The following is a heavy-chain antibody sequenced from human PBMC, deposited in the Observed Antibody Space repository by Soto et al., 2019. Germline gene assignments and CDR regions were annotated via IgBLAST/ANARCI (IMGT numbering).Heavy chain of an antibody. D-gene: IGHD3-22*01. CDR3: AKEFDTSGYYSYYYAMDV. J-gene: IGHJ6*02. CDR2: LGDSGTKT. CDR1: GSKFSTFA. V-gene: IGHV3-23*01. Sequence: GGSLRLSCAASGSKFSTFAMSWVRQAPGKGLEWVSSLGDSGTKTYYAASVRGRFIITRDNSKNTVDLQMNSLRAEDTAVYYCAKEFDTSGYYSYYYAMDVWGQGTTVTVSS.